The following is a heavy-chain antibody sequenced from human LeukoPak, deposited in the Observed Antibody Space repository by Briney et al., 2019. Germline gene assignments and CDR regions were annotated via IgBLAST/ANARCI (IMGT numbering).Heavy chain of an antibody. V-gene: IGHV1-69*05. CDR3: ARDGNSDYVWGSYRYTSVNDAFDI. Sequence: GASVKVSCKASGGTFSSYAISWVRQAPGQGLDWMGRIIPIFVTANYAQKFQGRVTITTDESTSTAYMELSSLRSEDTAVYYCARDGNSDYVWGSYRYTSVNDAFDIWGQGTMVTVSS. J-gene: IGHJ3*02. D-gene: IGHD3-16*02. CDR2: IIPIFVTA. CDR1: GGTFSSYA.